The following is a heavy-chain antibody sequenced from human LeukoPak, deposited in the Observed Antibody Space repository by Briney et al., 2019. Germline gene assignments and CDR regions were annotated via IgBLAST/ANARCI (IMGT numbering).Heavy chain of an antibody. D-gene: IGHD1-1*01. CDR1: GFTFSYFW. CDR2: INLDGTER. J-gene: IGHJ4*02. Sequence: GGSLRLSCAASGFTFSYFWMSWVRQAPGKGLEWVANINLDGTERHYVDSVKGRFTISRDNARKSLYLQMNSLRAEDTAVYYCARKTDHQTGGDYWGQGTLVTVSS. V-gene: IGHV3-7*02. CDR3: ARKTDHQTGGDY.